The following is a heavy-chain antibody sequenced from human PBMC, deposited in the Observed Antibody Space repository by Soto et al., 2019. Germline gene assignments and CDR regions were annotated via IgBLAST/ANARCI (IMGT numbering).Heavy chain of an antibody. Sequence: QVQLVQSGAEVKKPGSSVKVSCKASGGTFSSYAISWVRQAPGQGLEWMGGIIPIFGTANYAQKFQGRVTITADESTSTAYMELSSLRSEDTAVYYCASAPSNYDFWSGYWHFDYWGQGTLVTVSS. CDR1: GGTFSSYA. D-gene: IGHD3-3*01. CDR2: IIPIFGTA. CDR3: ASAPSNYDFWSGYWHFDY. V-gene: IGHV1-69*01. J-gene: IGHJ4*02.